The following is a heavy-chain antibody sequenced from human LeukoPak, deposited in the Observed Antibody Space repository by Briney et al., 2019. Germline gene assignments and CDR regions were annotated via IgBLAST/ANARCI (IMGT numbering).Heavy chain of an antibody. CDR1: GFTFSSYS. J-gene: IGHJ4*02. CDR2: ISSSSRYI. Sequence: GGSLRLSCAASGFTFSSYSMNWVRQAPGKGLEWVSSISSSSRYIYYADSGKGRFTISRDNAKNSLYLQMNSLRAEDTAVYYCARDLCTSTSCYSFPFDYWGQGTLVTVSS. CDR3: ARDLCTSTSCYSFPFDY. V-gene: IGHV3-21*01. D-gene: IGHD2-2*01.